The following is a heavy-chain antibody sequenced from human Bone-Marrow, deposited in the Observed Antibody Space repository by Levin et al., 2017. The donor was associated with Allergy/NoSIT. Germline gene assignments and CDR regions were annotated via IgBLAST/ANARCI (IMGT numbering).Heavy chain of an antibody. D-gene: IGHD1-26*01. V-gene: IGHV3-13*01. Sequence: GGSLRLSCVASGFTFSNYDMHWFRQVKGNGLEWVSEIGTVGDTFYPGSAKGRFTISRENAKNSLYLQMNSLTVGDTAVYYCARAKPRTGRYPNNAFDIWGQGTVVTVSS. J-gene: IGHJ3*02. CDR2: IGTVGDT. CDR3: ARAKPRTGRYPNNAFDI. CDR1: GFTFSNYD.